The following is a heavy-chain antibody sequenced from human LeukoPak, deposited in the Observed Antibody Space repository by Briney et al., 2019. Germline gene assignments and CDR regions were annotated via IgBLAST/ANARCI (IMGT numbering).Heavy chain of an antibody. CDR2: ISGSGGST. V-gene: IGHV3-23*01. J-gene: IGHJ6*03. D-gene: IGHD6-13*01. Sequence: GGSLRLSCAASGFTFSSYAMCWVRQAPGKGLEWVSGISGSGGSTYYLDSVKGLFTISRDNSKNTLYLQMNSLRAEDTAVYYCAKDFDGSTWFGRNYMDVWGKGTTVTVSS. CDR3: AKDFDGSTWFGRNYMDV. CDR1: GFTFSSYA.